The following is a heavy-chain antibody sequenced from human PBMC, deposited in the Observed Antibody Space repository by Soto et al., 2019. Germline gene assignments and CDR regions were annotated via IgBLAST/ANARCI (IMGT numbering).Heavy chain of an antibody. CDR2: IIPVFGTP. CDR1: GGSLSNYG. Sequence: QVQLVQSGAEVKKPGSSVKVSCKASGGSLSNYGISWVRQAPVQGLEWMGAIIPVFGTPNYAQKFQDRVTIAADESTTTVCMEVRSLPSEDTAVYYCARGEATKLVVTTYYAMDVWGQGTTVTVSS. D-gene: IGHD4-17*01. V-gene: IGHV1-69*12. J-gene: IGHJ6*02. CDR3: ARGEATKLVVTTYYAMDV.